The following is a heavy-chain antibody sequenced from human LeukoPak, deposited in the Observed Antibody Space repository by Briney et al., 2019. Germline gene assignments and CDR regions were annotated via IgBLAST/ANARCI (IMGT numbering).Heavy chain of an antibody. CDR3: ARQRAFDI. CDR1: GGSISSYY. D-gene: IGHD1-1*01. V-gene: IGHV4-59*06. CDR2: IYYNGNT. Sequence: SETLSLTCTVSGGSISSYYWSWIRQHPDKGLEWIGYIYYNGNTYYNPSLKSRSTISMDISKNQFSLRLSSVTAADTAVYYCARQRAFDIWGQGTVVTVSS. J-gene: IGHJ3*02.